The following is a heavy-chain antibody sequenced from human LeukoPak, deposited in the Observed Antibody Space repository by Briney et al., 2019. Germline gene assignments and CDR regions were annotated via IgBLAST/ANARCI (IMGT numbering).Heavy chain of an antibody. D-gene: IGHD3-10*01. CDR1: GGSFSGYY. CDR3: AKDGLPMVRGVIHDY. V-gene: IGHV3-23*01. J-gene: IGHJ4*02. Sequence: PSETLSLTCAVYGGSFSGYYWSWVRQAPGKGLEWVSAISGSGGSTYYADSVKGRFTISRDNSKNTLYLQMNSLRAEDTAVYYCAKDGLPMVRGVIHDYWGQGTLVTVSS. CDR2: ISGSGGST.